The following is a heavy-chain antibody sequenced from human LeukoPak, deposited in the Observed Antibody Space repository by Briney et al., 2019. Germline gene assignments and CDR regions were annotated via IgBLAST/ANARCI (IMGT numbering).Heavy chain of an antibody. V-gene: IGHV3-7*01. Sequence: GGSLRLSCVASGFSFNKYAMDWVRQAPGKGLEWVANIKQDGSEKYYVDSVKGRFTISRDNAQKSLYLQMNSLRAEDTAVYYCARRGPAYSSSWSALDYWGQGTLVTVSS. CDR2: IKQDGSEK. D-gene: IGHD6-13*01. CDR1: GFSFNKYA. J-gene: IGHJ4*02. CDR3: ARRGPAYSSSWSALDY.